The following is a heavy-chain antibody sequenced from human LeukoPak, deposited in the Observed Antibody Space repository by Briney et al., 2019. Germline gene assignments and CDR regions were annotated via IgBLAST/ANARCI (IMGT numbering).Heavy chain of an antibody. CDR3: ARAKTLEPTPSNAFDI. Sequence: ASVKVSCKASGYTFTSYGYSWVRQAPGQGLEWMGWISAYNGNTNCAQKLQGRVTMTTVTSTSTVYMELRSLTSDDTAVYYCARAKTLEPTPSNAFDIWGQGTMVTVSS. CDR1: GYTFTSYG. J-gene: IGHJ3*02. V-gene: IGHV1-18*01. D-gene: IGHD1-1*01. CDR2: ISAYNGNT.